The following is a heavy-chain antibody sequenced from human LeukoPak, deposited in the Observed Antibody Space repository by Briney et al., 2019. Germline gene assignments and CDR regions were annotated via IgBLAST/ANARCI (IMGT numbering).Heavy chain of an antibody. J-gene: IGHJ2*01. V-gene: IGHV3-53*01. CDR2: SYSGGSS. CDR3: AREEHYRRYFAL. CDR1: GFTVSSNY. Sequence: GSLRLSCAASGFTVSSNYMSWVRQAPGKGLEWVSVSYSGGSSYYADSVKGRFTISRDNSKNTLYLQMNTLRAEDTAVYFCAREEHYRRYFALWGRGTLVTVSS. D-gene: IGHD3-16*02.